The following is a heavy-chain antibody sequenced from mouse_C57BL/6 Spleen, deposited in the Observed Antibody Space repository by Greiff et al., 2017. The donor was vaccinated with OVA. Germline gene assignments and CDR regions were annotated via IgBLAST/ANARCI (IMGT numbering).Heavy chain of an antibody. Sequence: VQLQQPGAELVKPGASVKLSCKASGYTFTSYWMQWVKQRPGQGLEWIGEIDPSDSYTNYNQKFKGKATLTVDTSSSTAYMQLSSLTSEDSAVYYCARKGGMVKYFDVWGTGTTVTVSS. CDR3: ARKGGMVKYFDV. CDR1: GYTFTSYW. V-gene: IGHV1-50*01. J-gene: IGHJ1*03. CDR2: IDPSDSYT. D-gene: IGHD2-3*01.